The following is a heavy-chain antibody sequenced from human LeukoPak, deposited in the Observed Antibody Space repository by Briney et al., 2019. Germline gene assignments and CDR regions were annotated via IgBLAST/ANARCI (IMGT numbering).Heavy chain of an antibody. CDR2: IYYSGTT. CDR3: ARRSTKENGFDF. J-gene: IGHJ4*02. CDR1: GASIVSSSYY. Sequence: PSETLSLTCTVSGASIVSSSYYWGWIRQPPGEGLEWIGTIYYSGTTYYNPSLGSRVTISLDTSKNQFSLKLTSVTAADTAVYYCARRSTKENGFDFWGQGTLVTVSS. D-gene: IGHD1-1*01. V-gene: IGHV4-39*01.